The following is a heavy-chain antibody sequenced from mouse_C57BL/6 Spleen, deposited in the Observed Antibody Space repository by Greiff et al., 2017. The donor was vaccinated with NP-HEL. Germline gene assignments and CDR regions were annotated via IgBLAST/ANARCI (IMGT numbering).Heavy chain of an antibody. CDR1: GFTFSDAW. D-gene: IGHD2-5*01. CDR3: TRHYSNYYFDY. CDR2: IRNKANNHAT. J-gene: IGHJ2*01. Sequence: EVQLVESGGGLVQPGGSMKLSCAASGFTFSDAWMDWVRQSPEKGLEWVAEIRNKANNHATYYAESVKGRFTISRDDSKSSVYLQMNSLRAEDTGIYYCTRHYSNYYFDYWGQGTTLTVSS. V-gene: IGHV6-6*01.